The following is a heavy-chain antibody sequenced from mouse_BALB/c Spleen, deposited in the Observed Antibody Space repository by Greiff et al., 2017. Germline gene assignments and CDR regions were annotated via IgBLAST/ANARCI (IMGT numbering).Heavy chain of an antibody. D-gene: IGHD2-4*01. CDR3: VRSTMITAWFAY. CDR2: IWTGGGT. Sequence: QVQLKESGPGLVAPSQSLSITCTVSGFSLTSYDISWIRQPPGKGLEWLGVIWTGGGTNYNSAFMSRLSISKDNSKSQVFLKMNSLQTDDTAIYYCVRSTMITAWFAYWGQGTRVTVAA. J-gene: IGHJ3*01. V-gene: IGHV2-9-2*01. CDR1: GFSLTSYD.